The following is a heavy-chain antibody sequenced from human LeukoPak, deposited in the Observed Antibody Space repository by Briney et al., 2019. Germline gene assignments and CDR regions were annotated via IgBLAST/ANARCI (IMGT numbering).Heavy chain of an antibody. CDR1: GGSISSGSYY. CDR2: IYTSGST. J-gene: IGHJ3*02. Sequence: PSQTLSLTCTVSGGSISSGSYYWSWIRQPAGKGLEWIVRIYTSGSTNYNPSLKSRVTISVDTSKNQFSLKLSSVTAADTAEYYCARLGYCSGGSCYSAFDIWGQGTMVTVSS. V-gene: IGHV4-61*02. CDR3: ARLGYCSGGSCYSAFDI. D-gene: IGHD2-15*01.